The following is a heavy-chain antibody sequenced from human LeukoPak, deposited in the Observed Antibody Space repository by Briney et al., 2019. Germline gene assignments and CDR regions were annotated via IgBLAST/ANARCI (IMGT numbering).Heavy chain of an antibody. Sequence: GGSLRLSCAASGSSFSHDWMDWVRQTPGKGLVWVSRISSDGRSVTYADSVKGRFTTSRDNAKNTLYLQMNSLNAADTAVYYCARDREGLSIWGEGTLVLVSS. CDR1: GSSFSHDW. V-gene: IGHV3-74*01. J-gene: IGHJ3*02. CDR2: ISSDGRSV. CDR3: ARDREGLSI.